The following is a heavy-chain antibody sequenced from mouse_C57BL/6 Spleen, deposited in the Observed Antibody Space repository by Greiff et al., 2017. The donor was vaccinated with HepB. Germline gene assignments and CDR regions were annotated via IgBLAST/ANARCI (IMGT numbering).Heavy chain of an antibody. CDR2: IHPSDSDT. CDR1: GYTFTSYW. J-gene: IGHJ2*01. CDR3: AISPSSYDYFDY. V-gene: IGHV1-74*01. D-gene: IGHD1-1*01. Sequence: QVQLKQPGAELVKPGASVKVSCKASGYTFTSYWMHWVKQRPGQGLEWIGRIHPSDSDTNYNQKFKGKATLTVDKSSSTAYMQLSSLTSEDSAVYYCAISPSSYDYFDYWGQGTTLTVSS.